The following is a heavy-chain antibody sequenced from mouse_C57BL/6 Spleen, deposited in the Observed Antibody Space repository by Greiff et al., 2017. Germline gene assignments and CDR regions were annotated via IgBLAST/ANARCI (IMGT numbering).Heavy chain of an antibody. J-gene: IGHJ1*03. V-gene: IGHV1-62-2*01. Sequence: VQLQQSGAELVKPGASVKLSCKASGYTFTEYTIHWVKPRSGQGLEWIGWFYPGSGSIKYNEKFKDKATLTADKSSSSVYLELSRLSSEDSAVYFCARHGLISTVVEDWYVDVWGTGTTVPVAS. CDR1: GYTFTEYT. D-gene: IGHD1-1*01. CDR2: FYPGSGSI. CDR3: ARHGLISTVVEDWYVDV.